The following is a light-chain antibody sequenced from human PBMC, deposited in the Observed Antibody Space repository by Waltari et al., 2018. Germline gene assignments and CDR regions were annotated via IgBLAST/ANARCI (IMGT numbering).Light chain of an antibody. V-gene: IGLV2-23*02. Sequence: QSALTQPASVSGSPGQSITIPCTGTSSDVGSYNLVSWYQQHPGKAPKLMIFEVSERPSGVSNRFSGSKSGNTASLTISGLQAEDEADYYCCSYAGSSTPVVFGGGTKLTVV. CDR1: SSDVGSYNL. CDR3: CSYAGSSTPVV. J-gene: IGLJ2*01. CDR2: EVS.